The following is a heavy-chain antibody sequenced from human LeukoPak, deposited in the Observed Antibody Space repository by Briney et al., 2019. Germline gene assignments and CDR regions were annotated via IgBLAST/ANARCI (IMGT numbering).Heavy chain of an antibody. Sequence: GGSLRLSCAASGFIFRNYAMRWVRQAPGPGLEWVSAINGAGGGRFYADSVKGRFTISRDNSKNTLYLQMSSLRVEDTAVDYCGKAEAGTYYFDYWGQGTLATVSS. CDR3: GKAEAGTYYFDY. J-gene: IGHJ4*02. CDR2: INGAGGGR. V-gene: IGHV3-23*01. D-gene: IGHD6-19*01. CDR1: GFIFRNYA.